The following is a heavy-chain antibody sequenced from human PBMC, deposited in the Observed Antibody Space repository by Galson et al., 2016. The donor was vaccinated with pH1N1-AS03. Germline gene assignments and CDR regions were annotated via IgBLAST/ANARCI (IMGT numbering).Heavy chain of an antibody. V-gene: IGHV1-69*13. J-gene: IGHJ4*02. D-gene: IGHD3-22*01. Sequence: SVKVSCKASGGTFSNYAISWMRQAPGQGLEWMGRIHPIFGTPSYAQKFRGRLTITADHSTSAAYMELPSLTSEDTAIHYCARDRHYDTSVRFDYESEHSGQRTLVIVSS. CDR3: ARDRHYDTSVRFDYESEH. CDR1: GGTFSNYA. CDR2: IHPIFGTP.